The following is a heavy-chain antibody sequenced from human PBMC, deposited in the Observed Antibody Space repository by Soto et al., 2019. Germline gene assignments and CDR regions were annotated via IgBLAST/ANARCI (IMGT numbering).Heavy chain of an antibody. Sequence: QVQLQESGPGLVEPSETLSLTCTVSGGSISSYSWNWIRQPAGKGLEWIGRVDTTGGTNYIPCLKSRVAMSVDTSKNEFSLMLRFVTAADTAVYFCATDDSGAVDIWGQGTMVTVS. CDR1: GGSISSYS. CDR2: VDTTGGT. V-gene: IGHV4-4*07. J-gene: IGHJ3*02. CDR3: ATDDSGAVDI. D-gene: IGHD3-16*01.